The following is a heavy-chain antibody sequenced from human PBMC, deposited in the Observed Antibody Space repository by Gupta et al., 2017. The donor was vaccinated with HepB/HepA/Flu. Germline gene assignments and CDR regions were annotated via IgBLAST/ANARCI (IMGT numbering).Heavy chain of an antibody. D-gene: IGHD5-12*01. CDR1: GFMFGWYS. J-gene: IGHJ5*02. CDR2: INGYDDTT. V-gene: IGHV3-23*01. CDR3: AKSDHGYGEKIAH. Sequence: DVQLLESGGGLVEPGWSLRLSCAVSGFMFGWYSIYWFRQAPGKGLEWVSFINGYDDTTYYADSVKGRFTISRDNSKNILYLEMSDLRAGDTGIYYCAKSDHGYGEKIAHWGRGTLVTVPS.